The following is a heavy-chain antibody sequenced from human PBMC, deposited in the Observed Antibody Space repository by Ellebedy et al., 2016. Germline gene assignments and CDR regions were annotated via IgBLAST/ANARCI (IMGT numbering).Heavy chain of an antibody. J-gene: IGHJ3*02. CDR2: ISGSGGST. CDR3: AKVSVAYCGGDCYPIRDAFDI. Sequence: GGSLRLSCAASGFTFSSYAMSWVRQAPGKGLKWVSAISGSGGSTYYADSVKGRFTISRDNSKNTLYLQMNSLRAEDTAVYYCAKVSVAYCGGDCYPIRDAFDIWGQGTMVTVSS. V-gene: IGHV3-23*01. D-gene: IGHD2-21*02. CDR1: GFTFSSYA.